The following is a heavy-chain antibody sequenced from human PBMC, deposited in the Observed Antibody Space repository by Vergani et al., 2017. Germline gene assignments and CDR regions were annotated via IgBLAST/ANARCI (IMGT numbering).Heavy chain of an antibody. CDR3: AKADCSSTSCTVDY. Sequence: EVQMLESGGGLVQPGGSLRLSCAASGFTFSSYAMSWVRQAPGKGLEWVSAISGSGGSTYYADSVKGRFTISRDNSKNTLYLQMNSLRAEDTAVYYCAKADCSSTSCTVDYWGQGTLVTVSS. V-gene: IGHV3-23*01. D-gene: IGHD2-2*01. J-gene: IGHJ4*02. CDR1: GFTFSSYA. CDR2: ISGSGGST.